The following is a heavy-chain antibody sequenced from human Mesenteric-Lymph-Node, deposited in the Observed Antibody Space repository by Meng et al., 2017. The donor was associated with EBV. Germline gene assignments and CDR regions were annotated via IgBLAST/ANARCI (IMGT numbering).Heavy chain of an antibody. CDR2: INPSGDFT. V-gene: IGHV1-46*01. CDR1: GYTFTRYY. D-gene: IGHD3-22*01. J-gene: IGHJ5*02. CDR3: ASAWGSGSELDP. Sequence: QGQLVQFGAEVKKPGASVKVSCKGSGYTFTRYYIQWVRQAPGQGLEWMGIINPSGDFTSYAPKFQGRVTMTRDTSTNTVYMELSSLRSEDTAVYFCASAWGSGSELDPWGQGTLVTVSS.